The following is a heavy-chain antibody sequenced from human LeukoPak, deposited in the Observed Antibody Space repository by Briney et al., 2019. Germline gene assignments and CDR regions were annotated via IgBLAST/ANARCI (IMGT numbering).Heavy chain of an antibody. CDR1: GFTFSSYA. J-gene: IGHJ4*02. Sequence: GGSLRLSCAASGFTFSSYAMSWVRQAPGKGLEWVSAISGSGGSTYYAGSVKGRFTISRDNSKNTLYLQMNSLRAEDTAVYYCAKARGYSGSSYCDYWGQGTLVTVSS. CDR3: AKARGYSGSSYCDY. CDR2: ISGSGGST. V-gene: IGHV3-23*01. D-gene: IGHD1-26*01.